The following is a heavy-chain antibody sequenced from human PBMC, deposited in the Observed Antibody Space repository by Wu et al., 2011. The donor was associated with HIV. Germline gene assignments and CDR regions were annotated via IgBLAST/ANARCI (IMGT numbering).Heavy chain of an antibody. Sequence: QVQLVQSGAEVKKPGASVKVSCKASGYTFTNYGISWVRQAPGQGLEWMGWINVYNGNTSYAQKLQGRVTMTSDTSTSTAYMELRSLRSDDTAVYYCARLSMVRGVIITLDYFYGMDVWGQGTTVTV. V-gene: IGHV1-18*01. J-gene: IGHJ6*02. D-gene: IGHD3-10*01. CDR1: GYTFTNYG. CDR3: ARLSMVRGVIITLDYFYGMDV. CDR2: INVYNGNT.